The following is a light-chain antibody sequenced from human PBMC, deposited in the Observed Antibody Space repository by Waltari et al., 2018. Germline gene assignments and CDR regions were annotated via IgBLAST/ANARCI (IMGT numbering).Light chain of an antibody. CDR2: RDN. CDR3: AAWDDSLGGSVA. V-gene: IGLV1-47*01. Sequence: QSVLTQPPSASGTPGQRATISYSGSSSNTGNSYVYWHQHPPGTAPKPLFYRDNPRASGVPARFSVSKSGTSASLAISGLRSEDEADYYCAAWDDSLGGSVAFGGGTKLTVL. J-gene: IGLJ2*01. CDR1: SSNTGNSY.